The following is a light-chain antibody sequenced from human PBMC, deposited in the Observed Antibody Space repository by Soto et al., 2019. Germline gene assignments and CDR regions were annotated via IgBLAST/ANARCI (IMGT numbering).Light chain of an antibody. CDR3: QQRSNWPPSIT. CDR1: QSVTTY. J-gene: IGKJ5*01. V-gene: IGKV3-11*01. CDR2: DAS. Sequence: ETVLTQSPATLSLSPGERANISCRASQSVTTYLAWYQQKPGQAPRLLIYDASDRATGIPARFSGSGSGTDFTLTISSLEPEDFAVYYCQQRSNWPPSITFGQGTRLEI.